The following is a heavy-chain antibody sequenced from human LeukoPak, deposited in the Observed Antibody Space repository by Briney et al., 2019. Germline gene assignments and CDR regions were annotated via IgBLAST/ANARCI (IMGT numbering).Heavy chain of an antibody. CDR3: ARDRGAEAVAESDY. V-gene: IGHV3-21*01. D-gene: IGHD6-19*01. J-gene: IGHJ4*02. Sequence: GGSLRLSCAASGFTFSSYSMNWVRQAPGKGLEWVSSISSSSSYIYYADSVKGRFTISRDNAKNSLCLQMNSLRAEDTAVYYCARDRGAEAVAESDYWGQGTLVTVSS. CDR1: GFTFSSYS. CDR2: ISSSSSYI.